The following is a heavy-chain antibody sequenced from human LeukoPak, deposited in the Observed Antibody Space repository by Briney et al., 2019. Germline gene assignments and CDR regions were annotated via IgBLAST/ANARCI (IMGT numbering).Heavy chain of an antibody. V-gene: IGHV3-7*01. Sequence: PGGSLRLSCAASGFTFSTAWMAWVRQAPGKGLEWVGNIKEDGTVKNYVVSVRGRFTISRDNAKNSLYLQINSLRGEDTAVYYCTRDSGYNAFDIWGQGTMVSVSS. D-gene: IGHD5-12*01. CDR2: IKEDGTVK. CDR1: GFTFSTAW. J-gene: IGHJ3*02. CDR3: TRDSGYNAFDI.